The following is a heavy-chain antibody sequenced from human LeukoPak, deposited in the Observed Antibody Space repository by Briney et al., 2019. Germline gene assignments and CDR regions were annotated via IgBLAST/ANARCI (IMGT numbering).Heavy chain of an antibody. CDR1: GGTFNSYA. Sequence: SVKVSCKASGGTFNSYAISWVRQAPGQGLEWMGGIIPIFGTANYAQKFQGRVTITADESTSTAYMELSSLRSADTAVYYCARDGKAYDYYYYYMDVWGKGTTVTVSS. J-gene: IGHJ6*03. V-gene: IGHV1-69*13. CDR2: IIPIFGTA. CDR3: ARDGKAYDYYYYYMDV. D-gene: IGHD4-23*01.